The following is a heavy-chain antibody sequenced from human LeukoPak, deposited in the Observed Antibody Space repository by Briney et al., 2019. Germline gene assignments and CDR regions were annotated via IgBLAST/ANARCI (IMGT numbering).Heavy chain of an antibody. D-gene: IGHD3-10*01. CDR2: ISAYNGDT. CDR1: GYTFNNNG. Sequence: ASVKVSCKASGYTFNNNGISWVRQAPGQGLEWVGWISAYNGDTNYAQKLQGRVTMTTDTSTSTAYMEVRSLRSDDTAVYYCARDGRFGELFVYWGQGTLVTVSS. J-gene: IGHJ4*02. V-gene: IGHV1-18*01. CDR3: ARDGRFGELFVY.